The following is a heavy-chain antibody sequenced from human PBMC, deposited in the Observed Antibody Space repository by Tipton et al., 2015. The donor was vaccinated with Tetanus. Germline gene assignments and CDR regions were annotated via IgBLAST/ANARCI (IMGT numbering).Heavy chain of an antibody. V-gene: IGHV3-23*01. D-gene: IGHD6-13*01. CDR3: AKEGLSAFDY. J-gene: IGHJ4*02. CDR1: GFTFSNYA. Sequence: SLRLSCAASGFTFSNYAMSWVRQAPGKGLEWVSSISGSGGSTYYADSVKGRFTISRDNSKNALYLQMNSLRAEDTAVYYCAKEGLSAFDYWGQGTLVTVSS. CDR2: ISGSGGST.